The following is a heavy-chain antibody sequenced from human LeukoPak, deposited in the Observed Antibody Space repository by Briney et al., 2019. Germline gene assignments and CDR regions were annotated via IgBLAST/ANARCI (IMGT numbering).Heavy chain of an antibody. V-gene: IGHV3-21*01. Sequence: GGSLRLSCAASGFTFSSYSMNWVRQAPGKGLEWVSSISSSSSYIYYADSVKGRFTISRDNAKNSLYLQMNSLRAEDTAVYYCARGYLFYGDPREANWGQGTLVTVSS. J-gene: IGHJ4*02. CDR1: GFTFSSYS. CDR3: ARGYLFYGDPREAN. D-gene: IGHD4-17*01. CDR2: ISSSSSYI.